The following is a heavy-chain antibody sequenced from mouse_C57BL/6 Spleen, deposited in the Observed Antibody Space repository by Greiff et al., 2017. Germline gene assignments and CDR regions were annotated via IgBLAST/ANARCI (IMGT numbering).Heavy chain of an antibody. V-gene: IGHV1-66*01. J-gene: IGHJ1*03. D-gene: IGHD1-1*01. Sequence: VQLQQSGPELVKPGASVKISCKASGYSFTSYYIHWVKQRPGQGLEWIGWIYPGSGNTKYNEKFKGKATLTADTSSSTAYMQLSSLTSEDSAVYYCARSGGATVVADWYFDVWGTGTTVTVSS. CDR1: GYSFTSYY. CDR3: ARSGGATVVADWYFDV. CDR2: IYPGSGNT.